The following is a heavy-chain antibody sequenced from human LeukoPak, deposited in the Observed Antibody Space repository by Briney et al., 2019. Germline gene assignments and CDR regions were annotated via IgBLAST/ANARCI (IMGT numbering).Heavy chain of an antibody. CDR2: ITSSSSYI. Sequence: GGSLRLSCAASGFTFSSYSMNWVRQAPGKGLEWVSSITSSSSYIYYADSVKGRFTISRDNAKNSLYLQMDSLRAEDTAVYYCARVGRSGGVFDSWGQGTLVTVSS. D-gene: IGHD3-10*01. J-gene: IGHJ4*02. CDR3: ARVGRSGGVFDS. CDR1: GFTFSSYS. V-gene: IGHV3-21*01.